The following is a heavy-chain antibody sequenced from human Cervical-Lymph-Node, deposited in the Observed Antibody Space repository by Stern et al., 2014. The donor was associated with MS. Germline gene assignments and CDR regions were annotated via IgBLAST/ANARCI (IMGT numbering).Heavy chain of an antibody. D-gene: IGHD3-16*02. J-gene: IGHJ4*02. V-gene: IGHV4-59*01. CDR3: ARAGPYDYIWGNFRHRAFYFDS. CDR1: MGSIGNNS. CDR2: LYYSGTT. Sequence: QVQLQESGPGLVKPSETLSPMGSVPMGSIGNNSWGWIRQPQGKGLWWFGHLYYSGTTYYNPSLKSRVTISLDTSKNQLSLRLSSVTAADTAVYYCARAGPYDYIWGNFRHRAFYFDSWGQGALVTVSS.